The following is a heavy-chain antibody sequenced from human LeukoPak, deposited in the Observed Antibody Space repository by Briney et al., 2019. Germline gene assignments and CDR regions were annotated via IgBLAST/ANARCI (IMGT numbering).Heavy chain of an antibody. Sequence: GGSLRLSCAASGFTFSSYAMSWVRQAPGKGLEWVSAISGSGGSTYYADSVKGRFTISRDNSKNTLYLQMNSLRAEDTAVYYCAKERTRRRPGSGYYYVCFDYWGQGTLVTVSS. V-gene: IGHV3-23*01. D-gene: IGHD3-22*01. CDR2: ISGSGGST. CDR3: AKERTRRRPGSGYYYVCFDY. J-gene: IGHJ4*02. CDR1: GFTFSSYA.